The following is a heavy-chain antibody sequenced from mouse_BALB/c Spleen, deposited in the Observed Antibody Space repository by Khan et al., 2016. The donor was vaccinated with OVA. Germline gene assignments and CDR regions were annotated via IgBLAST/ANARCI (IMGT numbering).Heavy chain of an antibody. CDR3: TRSGYANPFAY. CDR2: INPTNGGT. Sequence: QVQLQQSGAELVKPGASVKLSCKASGYTFSSYYMYWVKQRPGQGLEWIGGINPTNGGTNFNEKFKTKATLNVDKSSSTAYKQLSSLTSEDSAVYYCTRSGYANPFAYWGQGTLVTVSA. J-gene: IGHJ3*01. CDR1: GYTFSSYY. V-gene: IGHV1S81*02. D-gene: IGHD2-10*02.